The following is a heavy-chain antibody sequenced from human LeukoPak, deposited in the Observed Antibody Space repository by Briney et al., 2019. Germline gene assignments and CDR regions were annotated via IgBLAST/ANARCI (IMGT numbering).Heavy chain of an antibody. CDR2: ISSSSSYI. J-gene: IGHJ4*02. D-gene: IGHD2-21*01. V-gene: IGHV3-21*01. CDR1: GFTFSSYS. Sequence: PGGSLRLSCAASGFTFSSYSMNWVRQAPGKGLEWDSSISSSSSYIYYADSVKGRFTISRDNAKNSLYLQMNSLRAEDTAVYYCARDIPAGHFDYWGQGTLVTVSS. CDR3: ARDIPAGHFDY.